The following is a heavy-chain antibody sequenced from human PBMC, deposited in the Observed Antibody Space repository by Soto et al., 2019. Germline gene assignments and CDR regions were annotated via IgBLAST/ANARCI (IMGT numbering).Heavy chain of an antibody. Sequence: EVQLVESGGGLVQPGRSLRLSCAASGFTLRDSAMDWVRQVTGGGLEWVSGIYASGRVGYVDSVKGRFTISRDVAKNSLYLQMDSLTTEDTALYYCVKDILAGGADVWGQGTTVTVSS. CDR1: GFTLRDSA. V-gene: IGHV3-9*01. CDR3: VKDILAGGADV. J-gene: IGHJ6*02. CDR2: IYASGRV. D-gene: IGHD3-10*01.